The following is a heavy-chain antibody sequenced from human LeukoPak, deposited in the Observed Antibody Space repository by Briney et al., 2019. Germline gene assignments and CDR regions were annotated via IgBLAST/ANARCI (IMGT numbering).Heavy chain of an antibody. CDR2: ISSSSSYI. D-gene: IGHD6-19*01. V-gene: IGHV3-21*01. Sequence: GGSLRLSCAASGFTFISYSMNWVRQAPGKGLEWVSSISSSSSYIYYADSVKGRFTISRDNAKNSLYLQMNSLRAEDAAVYYCARGGVYSSGWYVDYWGQGTLVTVSS. J-gene: IGHJ4*02. CDR3: ARGGVYSSGWYVDY. CDR1: GFTFISYS.